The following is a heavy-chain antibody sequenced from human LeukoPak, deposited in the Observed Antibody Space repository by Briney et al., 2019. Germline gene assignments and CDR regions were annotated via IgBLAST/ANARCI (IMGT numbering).Heavy chain of an antibody. J-gene: IGHJ4*02. CDR2: IDWDDDK. D-gene: IGHD5-24*01. CDR1: GGSFSGYY. Sequence: TLSLTCAVYGGSFSGYYWSWIRQPPGKALEWLARIDWDDDKYYSTSLKTRLTISKDTSKNQVVLTMTNMDPVDTATYYCARTTVEMATVNFDYWGQGTLVTVSS. V-gene: IGHV2-70*11. CDR3: ARTTVEMATVNFDY.